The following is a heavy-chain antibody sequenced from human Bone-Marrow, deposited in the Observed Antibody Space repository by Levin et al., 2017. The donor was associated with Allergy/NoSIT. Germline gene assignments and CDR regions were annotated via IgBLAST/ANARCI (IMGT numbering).Heavy chain of an antibody. J-gene: IGHJ3*02. D-gene: IGHD6-19*01. CDR1: GGSISSGGYS. CDR3: ARDDPYSSGWGLAFDI. V-gene: IGHV4-30-2*01. Sequence: RSSETLSLTCAVSGGSISSGGYSWSWIRQPPGKGLEWIGYIYHSGSTYYNPSLKSRVTISVDRSKNQFSLKLSSVTAADTAVYYCARDDPYSSGWGLAFDIWGQGTMVTVSS. CDR2: IYHSGST.